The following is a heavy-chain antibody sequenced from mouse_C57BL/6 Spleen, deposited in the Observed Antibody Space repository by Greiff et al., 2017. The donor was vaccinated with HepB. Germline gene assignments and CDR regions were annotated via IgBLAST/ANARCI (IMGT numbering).Heavy chain of an antibody. V-gene: IGHV1-62-2*01. J-gene: IGHJ2*01. CDR2: FYPGSGSI. CDR3: ARHEERGYDYDVGFFDY. CDR1: GYTFTEYT. D-gene: IGHD2-4*01. Sequence: QVQLQQSGAELVKPGASVKLSCKASGYTFTEYTIHWVKQRSGQGLEWIGGFYPGSGSIKYNEKFKDKDTLTADKSSSTVYMELSRLTSEDSAVYVCARHEERGYDYDVGFFDYWGQGTTLTVSS.